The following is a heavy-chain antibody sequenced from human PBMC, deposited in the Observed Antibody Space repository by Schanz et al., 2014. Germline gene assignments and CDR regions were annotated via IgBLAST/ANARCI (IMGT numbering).Heavy chain of an antibody. D-gene: IGHD2-21*02. V-gene: IGHV3-23*01. Sequence: EVQLLESGGGWVQPGGSLRLSCAASEFTFSTDAMTWVRQAPGKGLEWVIVISGSGGSTYYADSVKGRFTISRDNSRSTMYLQMNSLRAEDTAVYFCAKDLGVDCGDGCFNWYFDLWGRGTLVTVSS. J-gene: IGHJ2*01. CDR2: ISGSGGST. CDR1: EFTFSTDA. CDR3: AKDLGVDCGDGCFNWYFDL.